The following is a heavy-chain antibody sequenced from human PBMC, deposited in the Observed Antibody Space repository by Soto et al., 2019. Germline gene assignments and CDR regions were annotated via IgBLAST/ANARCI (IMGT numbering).Heavy chain of an antibody. CDR2: INSDGTIT. D-gene: IGHD2-15*01. CDR3: ARDLGRSEG. V-gene: IGHV3-74*01. CDR1: GFTFSSYW. Sequence: PGGSLRLSCAASGFTFSSYWMHWVRQAPGKGLVWASRINSDGTITTYADSVKGRFTISRDNAKNTLYLQMNSLRAEDTAVYYCARDLGRSEGWGNGTLVTVA. J-gene: IGHJ4*01.